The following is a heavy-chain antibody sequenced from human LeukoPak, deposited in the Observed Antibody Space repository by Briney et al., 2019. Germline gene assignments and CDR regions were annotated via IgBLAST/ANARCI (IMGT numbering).Heavy chain of an antibody. V-gene: IGHV1-69*13. D-gene: IGHD3-3*01. J-gene: IGHJ4*02. Sequence: SVKVSCKASGYTFTSYGISWVRQAPGQGLEWMGGIIPIFGTANYAQKFQGRVTITADESTSTAYMELSSLRSEDTAVYYCARSREIFGVSLFDYWGQGTLVTVSS. CDR3: ARSREIFGVSLFDY. CDR1: GYTFTSYG. CDR2: IIPIFGTA.